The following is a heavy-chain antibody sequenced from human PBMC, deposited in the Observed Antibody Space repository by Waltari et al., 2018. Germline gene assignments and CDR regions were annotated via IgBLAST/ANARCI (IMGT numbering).Heavy chain of an antibody. D-gene: IGHD3-3*01. CDR2: ISGSGGST. V-gene: IGHV3-23*01. CDR1: GFTFSRYS. CDR3: AKGGFWSGYLDY. Sequence: EVQLLESGGGLVQPGGSLRLSCAASGFTFSRYSMSWVRQAPGKGLEWVSAISGSGGSTYYADSVKGRFTISRDNSKNTLYLQMNSLRAEDTAVYYCAKGGFWSGYLDYWGQGTLVTVSS. J-gene: IGHJ4*02.